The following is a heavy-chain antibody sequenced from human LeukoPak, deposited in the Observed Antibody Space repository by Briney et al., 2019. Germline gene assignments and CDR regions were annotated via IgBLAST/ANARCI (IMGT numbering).Heavy chain of an antibody. J-gene: IGHJ6*02. D-gene: IGHD3-10*01. Sequence: PGGSLRLSCAASGFTFSSYGMHWVRQAPGKGLEWVAVISYDGSNKYYADSMKGRFTISRDNSKNTLYLQMNSLRAEDTAVYCCAKALWFGEFYYYYYGMDVWGQGTTVTVSS. V-gene: IGHV3-30*18. CDR3: AKALWFGEFYYYYYGMDV. CDR1: GFTFSSYG. CDR2: ISYDGSNK.